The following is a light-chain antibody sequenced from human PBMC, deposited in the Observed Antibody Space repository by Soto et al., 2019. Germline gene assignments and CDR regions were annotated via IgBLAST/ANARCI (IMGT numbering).Light chain of an antibody. J-gene: IGLJ1*01. CDR2: EIN. CDR3: SSFAGSNNFPYV. Sequence: QSVLTQPPSASWPPGQSVTISCTGTSSDVGAYDYVSWYQQHPGKAPKLMIYEINRRPSGVPDRFSGSKSGNAASLTVSGLQAEDEADYYCSSFAGSNNFPYVFGTGTKVTVL. V-gene: IGLV2-8*01. CDR1: SSDVGAYDY.